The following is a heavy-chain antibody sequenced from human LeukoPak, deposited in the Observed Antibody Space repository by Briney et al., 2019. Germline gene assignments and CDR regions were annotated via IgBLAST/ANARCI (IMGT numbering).Heavy chain of an antibody. D-gene: IGHD2-2*01. Sequence: GGPLRLSCAASGFTFSSHGMHWVRQAPGKGLEWVATMTFDGSNKYYADSVKGRFTISRDNSQNTLYLQMNSLRAEATALYYCARGSDCGSTSCYGLFDYWGQGTLVTVSS. J-gene: IGHJ4*02. V-gene: IGHV3-33*01. CDR2: MTFDGSNK. CDR1: GFTFSSHG. CDR3: ARGSDCGSTSCYGLFDY.